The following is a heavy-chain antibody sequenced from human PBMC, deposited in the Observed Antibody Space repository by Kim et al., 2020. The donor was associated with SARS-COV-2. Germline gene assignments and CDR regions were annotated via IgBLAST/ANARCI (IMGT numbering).Heavy chain of an antibody. D-gene: IGHD6-13*01. J-gene: IGHJ2*01. CDR1: GGAFSGHY. V-gene: IGHV4-34*01. CDR3: ARRKAADNRYWYFDL. CDR2: INHSGST. Sequence: SETLSLTCAVYGGAFSGHYWSWIRQPPGKVLEWFGEINHSGSTNCNPSLKSRVTMSADTSKNQFSLRLSSVTAADTAVYYCARRKAADNRYWYFDLWGRGTLVTVSS.